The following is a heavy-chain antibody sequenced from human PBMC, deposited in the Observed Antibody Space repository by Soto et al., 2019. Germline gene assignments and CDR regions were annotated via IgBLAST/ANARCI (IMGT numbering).Heavy chain of an antibody. V-gene: IGHV5-10-1*01. Sequence: GESLKISCKGSGYSFTSYWISWVRQMPGKGLEWMGRIDPSDSYTNYSPSFQGHVTISADKSISTAYLQWSSLKASDTAMYYCERRGSSSSDYYYGMDVWGQGTTVTVSS. CDR2: IDPSDSYT. CDR3: ERRGSSSSDYYYGMDV. CDR1: GYSFTSYW. D-gene: IGHD6-6*01. J-gene: IGHJ6*02.